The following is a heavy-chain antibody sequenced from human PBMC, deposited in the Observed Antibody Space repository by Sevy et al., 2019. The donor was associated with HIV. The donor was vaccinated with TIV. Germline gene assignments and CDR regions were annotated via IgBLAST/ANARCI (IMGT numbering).Heavy chain of an antibody. V-gene: IGHV3-11*01. D-gene: IGHD4-17*01. Sequence: GGSLRLSCAASGFTFSDHCMTWIRQAPGKGLEWISYITGGSSAIYYADSVKGRFTISRDNAKNSLYLQLDSLRVEDTAVYYCARELVDYGDYVVAYWGRGTLVTVSS. CDR1: GFTFSDHC. CDR3: ARELVDYGDYVVAY. CDR2: ITGGSSAI. J-gene: IGHJ4*02.